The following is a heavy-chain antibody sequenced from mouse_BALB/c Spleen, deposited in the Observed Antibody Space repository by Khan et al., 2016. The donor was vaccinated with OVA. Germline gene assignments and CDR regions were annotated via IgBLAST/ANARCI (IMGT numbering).Heavy chain of an antibody. Sequence: QVQLQQPGAELVRPGASVKLSCKTSGYTFTSYWMNWVRQRPRQGLEWIGKINPSDSESHYNQMFKDKATLTVDKSSGTAYIQLSSLTSEDSAVYYCARREKYGYDPSWFSYWGQGTLVTVSA. CDR1: GYTFTSYW. V-gene: IGHV1-52*01. CDR2: INPSDSES. J-gene: IGHJ3*01. D-gene: IGHD2-2*01. CDR3: ARREKYGYDPSWFSY.